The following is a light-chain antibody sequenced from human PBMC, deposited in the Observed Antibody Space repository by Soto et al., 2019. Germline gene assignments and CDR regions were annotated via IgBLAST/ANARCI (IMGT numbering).Light chain of an antibody. V-gene: IGLV9-49*01. Sequence: QLVLTQPPSASASLGASVTLTCTLSSGYSNYKVDWYQQRPGKGPRFVMRVGTGGIVGSKGDGIPDRFSVLGSGLNRYLTIKNIQEEDESDYHCGADHGSGGYVFGTGTKVTVL. J-gene: IGLJ1*01. CDR1: SGYSNYK. CDR3: GADHGSGGYV. CDR2: VGTGGIVG.